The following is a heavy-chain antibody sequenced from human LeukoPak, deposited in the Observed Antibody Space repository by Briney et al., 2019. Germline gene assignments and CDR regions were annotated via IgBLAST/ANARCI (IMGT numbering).Heavy chain of an antibody. J-gene: IGHJ4*02. CDR3: ARDYSEGTIGYYDILTGPDY. Sequence: PGGSLRLSCAASGFTFSSYSMNWVRQAPGKGLEWVSSISSSSSYIYYADSVKGRFTISRDNAKNSLYLQMNSLRAEDTAVYYCARDYSEGTIGYYDILTGPDYWGQGTLVTVSS. CDR1: GFTFSSYS. CDR2: ISSSSSYI. V-gene: IGHV3-21*01. D-gene: IGHD3-9*01.